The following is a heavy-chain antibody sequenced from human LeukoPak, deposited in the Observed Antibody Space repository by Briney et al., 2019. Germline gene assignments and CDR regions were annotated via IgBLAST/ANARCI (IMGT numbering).Heavy chain of an antibody. CDR3: ARDGTIYGILPHLDY. CDR2: ISYDGNEQ. V-gene: IGHV3-30*04. Sequence: GGSLRLSCAATGFVFSGHAMHWVRQAPGKGLEWVAVISYDGNEQYYADSVKGRFSVSRDDSGSTMYLQMNSLRTEDTATYYCARDGTIYGILPHLDYWGQGTLVTVAP. CDR1: GFVFSGHA. D-gene: IGHD3-3*01. J-gene: IGHJ4*02.